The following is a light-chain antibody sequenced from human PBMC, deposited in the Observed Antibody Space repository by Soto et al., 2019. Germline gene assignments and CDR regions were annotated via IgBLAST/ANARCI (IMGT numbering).Light chain of an antibody. CDR2: GNS. Sequence: QPVLTQPPSVSGAPGQRVTISCTGSSSNIGAGYDVHWYHQLPGTAPKLHIYGNSNRPSGVPDRFSGSKSGTSASLAITGLQAEYEADYYCQSYDSSLSAVVFGGGTKLTVL. CDR3: QSYDSSLSAVV. CDR1: SSNIGAGYD. V-gene: IGLV1-40*01. J-gene: IGLJ2*01.